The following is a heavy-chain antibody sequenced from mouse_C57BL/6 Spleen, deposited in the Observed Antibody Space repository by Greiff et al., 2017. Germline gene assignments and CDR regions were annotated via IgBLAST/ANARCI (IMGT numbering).Heavy chain of an antibody. CDR3: ARTDYHYYAMDY. D-gene: IGHD2-4*01. V-gene: IGHV1-55*01. Sequence: QVQLQQPGAELVKPGASVKMSCKASGYTFTSYWITWVKQRPGQGLEWIGDIYPGSGSTNYNEKFESKATLTVDTSSSTAYMQLSSLTSEDSAVYYCARTDYHYYAMDYWGQGTSVTVSS. CDR1: GYTFTSYW. CDR2: IYPGSGST. J-gene: IGHJ4*01.